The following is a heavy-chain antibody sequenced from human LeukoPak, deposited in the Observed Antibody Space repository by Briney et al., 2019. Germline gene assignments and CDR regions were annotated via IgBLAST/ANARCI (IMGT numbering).Heavy chain of an antibody. CDR2: IKQDGSEK. Sequence: GGSLRLSCAASGFTFSSYWMSWVRQAPGKGLEWVANIKQDGSEKYYVDSVKGRFTISRDNAKNSLYLQMNSLRAEDAAVYYCARDDSSSSFDYWGQGTLVTVSS. V-gene: IGHV3-7*01. CDR3: ARDDSSSSFDY. J-gene: IGHJ4*02. D-gene: IGHD6-6*01. CDR1: GFTFSSYW.